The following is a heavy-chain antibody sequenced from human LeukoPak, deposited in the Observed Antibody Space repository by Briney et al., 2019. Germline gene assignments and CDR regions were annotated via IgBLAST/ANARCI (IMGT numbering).Heavy chain of an antibody. CDR3: ARDQVATSMVNDFYWYFDL. D-gene: IGHD5-18*01. CDR1: GYTFTSYY. V-gene: IGHV1-69*06. Sequence: GASVKVSCKASGYTFTSYYMHWVRQAPGQGLEWMGGIIPIFGTANYAQKFQGRVTITADKSTSTAYMELSSLRSEDTAVYYCARDQVATSMVNDFYWYFDLWGRGTLVTVSS. CDR2: IIPIFGTA. J-gene: IGHJ2*01.